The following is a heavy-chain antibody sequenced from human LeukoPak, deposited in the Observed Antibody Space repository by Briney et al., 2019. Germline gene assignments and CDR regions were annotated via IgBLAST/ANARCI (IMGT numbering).Heavy chain of an antibody. Sequence: GGSLRLSCAASGFTFNTYGMHWVRQAPGKGLEYVSGIGPDGGTTYYAKSVKGRFTISRDNSKSMVYLQMGSLTADDMAVYYCARGAQLTDYWGQGTLVTVPS. CDR1: GFTFNTYG. CDR3: ARGAQLTDY. V-gene: IGHV3-64*01. J-gene: IGHJ4*02. D-gene: IGHD6-13*01. CDR2: IGPDGGTT.